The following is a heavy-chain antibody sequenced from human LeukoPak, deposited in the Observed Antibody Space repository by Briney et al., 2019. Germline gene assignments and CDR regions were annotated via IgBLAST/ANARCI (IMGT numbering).Heavy chain of an antibody. J-gene: IGHJ4*02. Sequence: ASVKVSCKASGYRFTGYYMHWVRQAPGQGLEWVGWINANTGGTNYAQKFQGRVTMTRDTSISTAYMELSSLRSDDTAMYYCARGGYSGYESTDYWGQGTLVTVSS. CDR1: GYRFTGYY. CDR3: ARGGYSGYESTDY. CDR2: INANTGGT. D-gene: IGHD5-12*01. V-gene: IGHV1-2*02.